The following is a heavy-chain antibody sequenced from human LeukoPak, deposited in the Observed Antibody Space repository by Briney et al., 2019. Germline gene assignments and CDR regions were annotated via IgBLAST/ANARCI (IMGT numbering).Heavy chain of an antibody. CDR1: GFTFSSYA. J-gene: IGHJ4*02. CDR2: ISYDGSNK. CDR3: AKVGGHVDTAMVSC. D-gene: IGHD5-18*01. Sequence: PGGSLRLSCAASGFTFSSYAMHWVRQAPGKGLEWVAVISYDGSNKYYADSVKGRFTISRDNSKNTLYLQMNSLRAEDTAVYYCAKVGGHVDTAMVSCWGQGTLVTVSS. V-gene: IGHV3-30-3*01.